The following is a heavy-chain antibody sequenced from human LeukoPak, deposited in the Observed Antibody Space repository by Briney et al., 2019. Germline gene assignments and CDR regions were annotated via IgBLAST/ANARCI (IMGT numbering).Heavy chain of an antibody. CDR3: ARRDHYDSNGYFDY. Sequence: SETLSLTCTVSGGSISSSSYYWGWIRQPPGKGLEWIGSIYYTANTYYNSSLKSRVTISVDTSKSQFSLKLSSVTAADSAVYYCARRDHYDSNGYFDYWGQGTLVTVSS. CDR2: IYYTANT. V-gene: IGHV4-39*01. D-gene: IGHD3-22*01. CDR1: GGSISSSSYY. J-gene: IGHJ4*02.